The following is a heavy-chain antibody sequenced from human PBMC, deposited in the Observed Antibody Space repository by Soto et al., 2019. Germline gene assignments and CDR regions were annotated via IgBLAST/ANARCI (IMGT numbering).Heavy chain of an antibody. D-gene: IGHD2-15*01. J-gene: IGHJ4*02. Sequence: QVQLVQSGGEEKKPGASVKVSCKASGYTFTADGISWLRQAPGQGFEWMGWISAYSGNTNFAQKFQGRVTLTTETSSSTAYMELRSLTSDDTALYYCARDSAYCTGGRCYSGGHFDYWGQGTLVTVSS. CDR1: GYTFTADG. V-gene: IGHV1-18*01. CDR2: ISAYSGNT. CDR3: ARDSAYCTGGRCYSGGHFDY.